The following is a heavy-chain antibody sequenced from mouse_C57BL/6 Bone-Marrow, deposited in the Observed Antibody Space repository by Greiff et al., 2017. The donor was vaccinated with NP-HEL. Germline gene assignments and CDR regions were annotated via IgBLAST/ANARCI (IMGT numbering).Heavy chain of an antibody. CDR2: IYPGDGDT. D-gene: IGHD1-1*01. Sequence: QLQQSGAELVKPGASVKISCKASGYAFSSYWMNWVKQRPGKGLEWIGQIYPGDGDTNYNGKFKGKATLTAGKSSSTAYMQLSSLTSEDSAVYFCARYYGSSYYFDYWGQGTTLTVSS. V-gene: IGHV1-80*01. CDR1: GYAFSSYW. CDR3: ARYYGSSYYFDY. J-gene: IGHJ2*01.